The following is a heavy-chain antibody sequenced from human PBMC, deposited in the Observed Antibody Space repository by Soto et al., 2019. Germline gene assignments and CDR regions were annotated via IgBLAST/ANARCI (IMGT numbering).Heavy chain of an antibody. CDR1: GGSLYNGEHS. V-gene: IGHV4-61*08. CDR2: IYYSGST. Sequence: SETLSLTCTVSGGSLYNGEHSWSWVRQPPGKGLEWIGYIYYSGSTNYNPSLKSRVTISVDTSKNQFSLKLSSVTAADTAVYYCARRYGYSFDYWGQGTLVTVSS. J-gene: IGHJ4*02. D-gene: IGHD1-1*01. CDR3: ARRYGYSFDY.